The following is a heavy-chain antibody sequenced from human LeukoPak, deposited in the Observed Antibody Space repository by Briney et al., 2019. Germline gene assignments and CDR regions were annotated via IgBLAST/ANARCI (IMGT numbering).Heavy chain of an antibody. CDR3: AGENGDSMY. CDR1: AFIFNNYN. V-gene: IGHV3-48*02. J-gene: IGHJ4*02. CDR2: ISSSGRTK. D-gene: IGHD2-21*02. Sequence: GGSLRLSCAASAFIFNNYNMNWVRQAPGKGLERVSFISSSGRTKYYADSVKGRFTISRDSAKNSLYLQMNGLRDNDTAVYYCAGENGDSMYGGQGTLVTVSS.